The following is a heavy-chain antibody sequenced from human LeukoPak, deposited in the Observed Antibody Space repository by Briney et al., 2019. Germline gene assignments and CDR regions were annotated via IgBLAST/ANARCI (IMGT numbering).Heavy chain of an antibody. J-gene: IGHJ6*03. V-gene: IGHV3-30*02. CDR3: ARALLYYDFWSAPGHYMDV. CDR1: GFTFSSYG. Sequence: PGGSLRLSCAASGFTFSSYGMHWVRQAPGKGLEWVAFIRYDGSNKYYADSVKGRFTISRDNSKNTLYLQMNSLRAEDTAVYYCARALLYYDFWSAPGHYMDVWGKGTTVTVSS. D-gene: IGHD3-3*01. CDR2: IRYDGSNK.